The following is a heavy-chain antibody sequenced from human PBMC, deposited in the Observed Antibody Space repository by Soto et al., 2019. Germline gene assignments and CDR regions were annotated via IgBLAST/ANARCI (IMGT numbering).Heavy chain of an antibody. CDR3: AKAGFWSGYLSPYYYYGMDV. J-gene: IGHJ6*02. CDR2: ISGSGGST. V-gene: IGHV3-23*01. D-gene: IGHD3-3*01. Sequence: PGGSLRLSCAASGFTFSSYAMSWVRQAPGKGLEWVSAISGSGGSTYYADSVKGRFTISRDNSKNTLYLQMNSLRAEDTAVYYCAKAGFWSGYLSPYYYYGMDVWGQGTTVTVSS. CDR1: GFTFSSYA.